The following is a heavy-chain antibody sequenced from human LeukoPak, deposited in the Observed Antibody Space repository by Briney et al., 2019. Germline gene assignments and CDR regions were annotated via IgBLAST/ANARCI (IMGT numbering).Heavy chain of an antibody. J-gene: IGHJ6*04. CDR1: GYTFTTNA. V-gene: IGHV7-4-1*02. Sequence: ASVKVSCKASGYTFTTNAMNWVRQAPGQGLEWMGWINTNTGNPTYAQGFTGRFVFSLDTSVSTAYLQISSLKAEDTAVYYCARSFTFRNRFGELLTTMDVWGKGTTVTASS. CDR3: ARSFTFRNRFGELLTTMDV. CDR2: INTNTGNP. D-gene: IGHD3-10*01.